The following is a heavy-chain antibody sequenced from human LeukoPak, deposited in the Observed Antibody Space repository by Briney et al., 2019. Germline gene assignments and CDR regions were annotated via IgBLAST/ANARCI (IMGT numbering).Heavy chain of an antibody. CDR2: IYSGGST. D-gene: IGHD4-11*01. J-gene: IGHJ4*02. CDR3: VRNGVDYSFEY. CDR1: GFTVSSSF. V-gene: IGHV3-53*01. Sequence: GGSLRLSCAASGFTVSSSFMSWVRQAPGKGLELVSVIYSGGSTYYADSVKGRFTISRDNSKNTLYLQMNSLRADDTAVYYCVRNGVDYSFEYWGQGTLVTVSS.